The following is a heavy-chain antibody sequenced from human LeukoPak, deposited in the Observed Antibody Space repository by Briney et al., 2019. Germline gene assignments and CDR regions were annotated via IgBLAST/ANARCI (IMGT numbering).Heavy chain of an antibody. CDR2: IRYHGSDE. CDR1: GFPFSSYG. Sequence: PGGSLRLSCAASGFPFSSYGMHWVRQAPGKGLEWVAFIRYHGSDEFYADSVKGRFTISKDNSKNTLYLQMNSLRAEDTAVYYCARDYGARGFFDYWGQGTLVTVSS. J-gene: IGHJ4*02. D-gene: IGHD4-17*01. CDR3: ARDYGARGFFDY. V-gene: IGHV3-30*02.